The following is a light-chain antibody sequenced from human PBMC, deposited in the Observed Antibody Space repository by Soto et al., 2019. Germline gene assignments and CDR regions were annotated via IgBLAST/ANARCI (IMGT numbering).Light chain of an antibody. CDR3: QQCVSIPPT. J-gene: IGKJ1*01. CDR2: AAS. CDR1: HRIDNY. V-gene: IGKV1-39*01. Sequence: DIQMTQSPSCLSASVGDRIIITCRASHRIDNYLSWYQLTPGQAPRLLIYAASNLQRGVPSRFTGSRSVTDFTLTINNLQPDDFAVYYCQQCVSIPPTFGHGTNV.